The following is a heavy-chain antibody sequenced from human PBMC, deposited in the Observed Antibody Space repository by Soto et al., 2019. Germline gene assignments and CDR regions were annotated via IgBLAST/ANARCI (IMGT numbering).Heavy chain of an antibody. CDR1: GYTFTRYE. CDR3: PSSASAVSHDY. Sequence: GASVKVSCKASGYTFTRYEINWGRQATGQGLERMGWMNPNSGNTGYAQKFQGRVIMTRNTSISTAYFELSSLRSQPPAASHCPSSASAVSHDYWG. D-gene: IGHD3-16*01. J-gene: IGHJ4*01. V-gene: IGHV1-8*01. CDR2: MNPNSGNT.